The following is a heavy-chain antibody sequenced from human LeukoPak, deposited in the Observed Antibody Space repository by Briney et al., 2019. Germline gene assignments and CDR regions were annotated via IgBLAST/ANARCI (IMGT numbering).Heavy chain of an antibody. Sequence: GGSLRLSCAASGFTFSSYAMHWVRQAPGKGLEWVAVISYDGSNKYYADSVKGRFTISRDNSKNTLYLQMNSLRAEDTAVYYCARGDILTGYSMLDYWGQGTLVTVSS. J-gene: IGHJ4*02. D-gene: IGHD3-9*01. V-gene: IGHV3-30*04. CDR2: ISYDGSNK. CDR1: GFTFSSYA. CDR3: ARGDILTGYSMLDY.